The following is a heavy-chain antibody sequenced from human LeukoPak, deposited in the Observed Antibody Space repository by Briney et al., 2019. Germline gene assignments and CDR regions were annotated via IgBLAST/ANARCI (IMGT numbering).Heavy chain of an antibody. CDR2: ISSSSSYI. Sequence: PGGSLRLSCAASGFTFSSYSMNWVRQAPGKGLEWVSSISSSSSYIYYADSVKGRFTISRDNAKNSLYLQMNSLRAEDTAVYYCARRDRDFWSGFPIDYWGQGTLVTVSS. J-gene: IGHJ4*02. CDR3: ARRDRDFWSGFPIDY. D-gene: IGHD3-3*01. V-gene: IGHV3-21*01. CDR1: GFTFSSYS.